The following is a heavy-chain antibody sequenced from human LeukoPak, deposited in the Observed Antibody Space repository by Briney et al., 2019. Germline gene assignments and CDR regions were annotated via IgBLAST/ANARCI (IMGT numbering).Heavy chain of an antibody. D-gene: IGHD3-10*01. CDR2: INHSGST. CDR1: GGSFSGYY. V-gene: IGHV4-34*01. J-gene: IGHJ4*02. Sequence: KPSETLSLTCAVYGGSFSGYYWSWIRQPPGKGLEWIGEINHSGSTNYNPTLKSRVTISVDTSKNQFSLKLSSVTAADTAVYYCARANYYGSRKGGVYWGQGTLVTVSS. CDR3: ARANYYGSRKGGVY.